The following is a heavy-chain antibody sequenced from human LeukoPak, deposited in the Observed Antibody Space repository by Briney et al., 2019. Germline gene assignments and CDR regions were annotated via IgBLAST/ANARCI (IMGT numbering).Heavy chain of an antibody. CDR1: GYTSTGYY. V-gene: IGHV1-2*06. CDR3: ARLRGYSYGRPGVSSKFYFDY. CDR2: INPNSGGT. Sequence: ASVKVSCKASGYTSTGYYMHWVRQAPGQGLEWMGRINPNSGGTNYAQKFQGRVTMTRDTSISTAYMELSRLRSDDTAVYYCARLRGYSYGRPGVSSKFYFDYWGQGTLVTVSS. D-gene: IGHD5-18*01. J-gene: IGHJ4*02.